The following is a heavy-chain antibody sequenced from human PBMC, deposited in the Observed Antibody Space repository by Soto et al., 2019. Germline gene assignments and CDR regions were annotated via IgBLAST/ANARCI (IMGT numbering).Heavy chain of an antibody. CDR1: GFTFSSYW. D-gene: IGHD2-2*01. CDR3: AREGAEGYCSSTSCYEDY. J-gene: IGHJ4*02. V-gene: IGHV3-74*01. Sequence: EVQLVESGGGLVQPGGSLRLSCAASGFTFSSYWMHWFRQAPGKGLVWVSRINSDGSSTSYADSVKGRFTISRDNAKNTVYLQMSSLRAEDTAVYYCAREGAEGYCSSTSCYEDYWGQGTLVTVSS. CDR2: INSDGSST.